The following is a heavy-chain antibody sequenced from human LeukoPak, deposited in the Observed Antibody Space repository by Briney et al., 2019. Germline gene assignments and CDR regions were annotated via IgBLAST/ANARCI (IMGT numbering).Heavy chain of an antibody. Sequence: SETLSLTCAVYGGSSSGYYWSWIRLPPGKGLEWIGEINHSGSTNYNPSLKSRVTISVDTSKNQFSLKLSSVTAADTAVYYCARGVTAGDYFDYWGQGTLVTVSS. D-gene: IGHD2-21*02. J-gene: IGHJ4*02. CDR2: INHSGST. CDR1: GGSSSGYY. CDR3: ARGVTAGDYFDY. V-gene: IGHV4-34*01.